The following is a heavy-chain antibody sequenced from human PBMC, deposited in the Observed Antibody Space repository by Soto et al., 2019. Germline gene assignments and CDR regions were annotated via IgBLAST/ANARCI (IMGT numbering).Heavy chain of an antibody. V-gene: IGHV1-3*01. Sequence: GASVKVSCKASGYTFTSYAMHWVRQAPGQRLEWMGWINAGNGNTKYSQKFQGRVTITRDTSASTAYMELSSLRSEDTAVYYCARDLYWILPMTHRRINWFDPWGQGTLVTVSS. CDR3: ARDLYWILPMTHRRINWFDP. D-gene: IGHD1-1*01. CDR2: INAGNGNT. CDR1: GYTFTSYA. J-gene: IGHJ5*02.